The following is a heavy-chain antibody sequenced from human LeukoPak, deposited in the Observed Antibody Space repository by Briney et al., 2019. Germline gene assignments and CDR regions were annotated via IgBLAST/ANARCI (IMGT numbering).Heavy chain of an antibody. CDR2: INPNSGDT. CDR1: GYTFTGYH. CDR3: ARDYCSSTSCLFDY. D-gene: IGHD2-2*01. V-gene: IGHV1-2*06. Sequence: ASVKVSCKASGYTFTGYHMHWVRQAPGQGLEWMGRINPNSGDTNYAQNFQGRVTMTRDTSISTAYMELSRLRSDDTAVYYCARDYCSSTSCLFDYWGQGTLVTVSS. J-gene: IGHJ4*02.